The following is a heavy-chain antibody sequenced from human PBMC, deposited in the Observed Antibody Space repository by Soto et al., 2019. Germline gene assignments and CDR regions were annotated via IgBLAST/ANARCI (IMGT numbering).Heavy chain of an antibody. Sequence: QVQLVESGGGVVQPGRSLRLSCAASGFTFSNYGMHWVRRAPGKGLEWVAVIWYDGSNKYYPDSVKGRFTISRDNSKNTLYLKMNSLRAEDRGVYYCARVFGGGEFHYYGMDVWGQGTTVTVSS. J-gene: IGHJ6*02. D-gene: IGHD3-16*01. CDR1: GFTFSNYG. V-gene: IGHV3-33*01. CDR2: IWYDGSNK. CDR3: ARVFGGGEFHYYGMDV.